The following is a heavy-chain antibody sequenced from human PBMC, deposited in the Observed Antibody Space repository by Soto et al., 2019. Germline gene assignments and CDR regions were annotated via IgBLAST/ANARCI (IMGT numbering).Heavy chain of an antibody. J-gene: IGHJ4*02. D-gene: IGHD5-18*01. CDR2: ISGTGDNI. CDR3: AKTSGFSYAWTYYFDY. Sequence: GGSLRLSCAASGFIFTSYAMTWVRQAPGKGLEWVSVISGTGDNIHYADSVKGRFIISRDNSKNALYLQMNSLRAEDTAVYYCAKTSGFSYAWTYYFDYWGQGTLVTVSS. V-gene: IGHV3-23*01. CDR1: GFIFTSYA.